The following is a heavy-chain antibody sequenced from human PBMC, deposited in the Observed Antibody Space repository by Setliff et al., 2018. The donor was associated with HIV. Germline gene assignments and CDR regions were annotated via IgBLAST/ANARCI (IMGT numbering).Heavy chain of an antibody. CDR3: AKNWNYGRDAFDI. D-gene: IGHD1-7*01. V-gene: IGHV3-23*01. CDR1: GFTFDDYA. Sequence: GGSLRLSCAASGFTFDDYAMHWVRQAPGKGLEWVSGISGSGSDTYYADSVKGRFTISRDNSKNTLYLQMNSLRAEDTAVYYCAKNWNYGRDAFDIWGQGTMVTVSS. CDR2: ISGSGSDT. J-gene: IGHJ3*02.